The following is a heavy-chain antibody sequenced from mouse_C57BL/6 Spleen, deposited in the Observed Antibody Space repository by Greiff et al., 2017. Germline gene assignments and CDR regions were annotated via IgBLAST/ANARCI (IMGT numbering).Heavy chain of an antibody. CDR3: ARSHYDYDEGAWVAY. Sequence: VQLQQSGPELVQPGASVKLSCTASGYAFSSSWMNWVKQRPGKGLEWIGRIYPGDGDTNYHGKFKGKATLPAANSSSTAYMQLSSLTSEDYAVYFGARSHYDYDEGAWVAYWGQGTLVTVSA. J-gene: IGHJ3*01. V-gene: IGHV1-82*01. CDR1: GYAFSSSW. CDR2: IYPGDGDT. D-gene: IGHD2-4*01.